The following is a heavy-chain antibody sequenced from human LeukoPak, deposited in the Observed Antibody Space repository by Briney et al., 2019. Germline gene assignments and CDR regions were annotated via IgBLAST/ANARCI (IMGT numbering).Heavy chain of an antibody. CDR2: ITSSGSTI. CDR3: ASYYYDGSGVYYFDY. CDR1: GFTFSSYE. D-gene: IGHD3-22*01. V-gene: IGHV3-48*03. J-gene: IGHJ4*02. Sequence: PGGSLRLSCAASGFTFSSYEMNWVRQAPGKGLEWISYITSSGSTIYYADSVKGRFTISRDNAKNSLYLQMNSLRAEDTAVYYCASYYYDGSGVYYFDYWGQGTLVTVSS.